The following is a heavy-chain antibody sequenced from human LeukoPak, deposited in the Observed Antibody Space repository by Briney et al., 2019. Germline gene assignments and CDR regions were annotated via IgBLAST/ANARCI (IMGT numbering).Heavy chain of an antibody. D-gene: IGHD3-22*01. CDR3: AKTPNMIVVVTSFDY. CDR2: ISGSGGST. V-gene: IGHV3-23*01. J-gene: IGHJ4*02. CDR1: GFTFSSYA. Sequence: GGSLRLSCAASGFTFSSYAMSWVRQAPGKGLEWVSAISGSGGSTYYADSVKGRFTISRDNSKNTLYLQMNSLRAEDTAVYYCAKTPNMIVVVTSFDYWGQGTLVTVSS.